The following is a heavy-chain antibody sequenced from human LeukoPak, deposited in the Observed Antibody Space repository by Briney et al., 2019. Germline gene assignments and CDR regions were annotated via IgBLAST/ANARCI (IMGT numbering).Heavy chain of an antibody. CDR3: ARGGLSGQRTDLFDI. D-gene: IGHD2/OR15-2a*01. CDR1: GFTVSSNY. Sequence: GGSLRLSCAASGFTVSSNYMSWVRQAPGEGLEWVSSISASPYIYYADSVKGRFTISRDDSKNSLYLQMNSLRAEDTALYYCARGGLSGQRTDLFDIWGQGTMVTVSS. J-gene: IGHJ3*02. V-gene: IGHV3-69-1*01. CDR2: ISASPYI.